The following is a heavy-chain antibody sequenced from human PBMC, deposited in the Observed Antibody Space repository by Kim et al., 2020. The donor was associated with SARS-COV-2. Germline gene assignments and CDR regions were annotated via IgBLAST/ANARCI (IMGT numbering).Heavy chain of an antibody. J-gene: IGHJ5*02. Sequence: GGSLRLSCAASGFTFSSYWMSWVRQAPGKGLEWVANIKQDGSEKYYVDSVKGRFTISRDNAKNSLYLQMNGLRAEDTAVYYCARVSGDYGSGSYYYNWFDPWGQGTLVTVSS. CDR1: GFTFSSYW. D-gene: IGHD3-10*01. V-gene: IGHV3-7*01. CDR2: IKQDGSEK. CDR3: ARVSGDYGSGSYYYNWFDP.